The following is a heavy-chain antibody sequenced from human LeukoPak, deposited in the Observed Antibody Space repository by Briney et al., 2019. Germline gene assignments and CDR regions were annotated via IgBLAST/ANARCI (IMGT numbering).Heavy chain of an antibody. Sequence: HPGGSLRLSCAASGFTFSSYGMHWVRQAPGKGLEWVAVIWYDGSNKYYADSVKGRFTISRDKSKNTLYLQMNSLRAEDTAVYYCARGGGGYYGSGSYYKAHFDYWGQGTLVTVSS. V-gene: IGHV3-33*01. CDR3: ARGGGGYYGSGSYYKAHFDY. CDR2: IWYDGSNK. CDR1: GFTFSSYG. D-gene: IGHD3-10*01. J-gene: IGHJ4*02.